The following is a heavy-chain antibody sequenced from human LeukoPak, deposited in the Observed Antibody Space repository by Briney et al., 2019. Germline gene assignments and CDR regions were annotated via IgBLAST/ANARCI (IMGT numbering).Heavy chain of an antibody. D-gene: IGHD3-3*01. CDR3: AKGPDYDFWSGYPYYFDY. J-gene: IGHJ4*02. Sequence: PGGSLRLSCAASGFTFSSYAMSWVRQAPGKGLEWVSAISGSGGSTYYADSVKGRFIISRDNSKNTLYLQMNSLRAEDTAVYYCAKGPDYDFWSGYPYYFDYWGQGTLVTVSS. V-gene: IGHV3-23*01. CDR2: ISGSGGST. CDR1: GFTFSSYA.